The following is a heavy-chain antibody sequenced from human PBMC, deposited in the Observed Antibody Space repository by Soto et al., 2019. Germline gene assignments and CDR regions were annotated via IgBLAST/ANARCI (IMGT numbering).Heavy chain of an antibody. CDR1: GGTFSSYA. J-gene: IGHJ5*02. CDR3: ARMVVGAYKGYWFDP. CDR2: IIPIFGTA. D-gene: IGHD1-26*01. V-gene: IGHV1-69*13. Sequence: AVKVSCKASGGTFSSYAISWVRQAPGRGLEWMGGIIPIFGTANYAQKFQGRVTITADESTSTAHMELSSLRSEDTAVYYCARMVVGAYKGYWFDPWGQGTLVTVSS.